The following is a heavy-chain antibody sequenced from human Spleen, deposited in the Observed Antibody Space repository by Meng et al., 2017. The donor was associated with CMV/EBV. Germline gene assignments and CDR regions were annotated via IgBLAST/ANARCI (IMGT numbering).Heavy chain of an antibody. Sequence: GESLKISCAASGFTFSTYAMIWVRQVPGTGPECVSSISDSGARIYYSDSVKGRFTISRDNAKNSLYLQMNSLRPEDTALYYCTKDIWSSGWRFFDCWSQGTLVTVSS. CDR3: TKDIWSSGWRFFDC. CDR1: GFTFSTYA. D-gene: IGHD6-19*01. J-gene: IGHJ4*02. CDR2: ISDSGARI. V-gene: IGHV3-23*01.